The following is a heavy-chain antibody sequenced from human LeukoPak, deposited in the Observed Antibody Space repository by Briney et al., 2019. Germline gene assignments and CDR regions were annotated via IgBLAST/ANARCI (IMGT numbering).Heavy chain of an antibody. J-gene: IGHJ4*02. CDR2: IWYDGSNK. Sequence: LTGGSLRLSCAASGFTFSSYGMHWVRQAPGKGLEWVAVIWYDGSNKYYADSVKGRFTISRDNSKNTLYPQMNSLRAEDTAMYYCARDRGAAAGTVAYYFDYWGQGTLVTVSS. CDR3: ARDRGAAAGTVAYYFDY. CDR1: GFTFSSYG. V-gene: IGHV3-33*01. D-gene: IGHD6-13*01.